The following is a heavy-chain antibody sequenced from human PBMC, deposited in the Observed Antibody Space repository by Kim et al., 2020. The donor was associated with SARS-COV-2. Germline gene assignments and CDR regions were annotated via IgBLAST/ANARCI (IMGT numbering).Heavy chain of an antibody. CDR1: GFTFSNAW. Sequence: GGSLRLSCAASGFTFSNAWMSWVRQAPGKGLEWVGRIKSKTDGGTTDYAAPVKGRFTISRDDSKNTLYLQMNSLKTEDTAVYYCTTDRHSGSYGYNYWGQGTLVTVSS. V-gene: IGHV3-15*01. J-gene: IGHJ4*02. D-gene: IGHD5-18*01. CDR2: IKSKTDGGTT. CDR3: TTDRHSGSYGYNY.